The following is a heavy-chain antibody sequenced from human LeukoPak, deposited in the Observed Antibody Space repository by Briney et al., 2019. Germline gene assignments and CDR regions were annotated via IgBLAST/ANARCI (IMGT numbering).Heavy chain of an antibody. CDR2: INPNSGVT. CDR1: GYTFTGYS. J-gene: IGHJ5*02. CDR3: ARDSQYQLPPYNWFDP. Sequence: GASVKVSCKASGYTFTGYSIHWLRQAPGQGLEWMGRINPNSGVTKYAQKFQGRVTMTRDTSTTTAYLELTSLRSDDTAVYYCARDSQYQLPPYNWFDPWGQGTLVNVSS. D-gene: IGHD4-11*01. V-gene: IGHV1-2*02.